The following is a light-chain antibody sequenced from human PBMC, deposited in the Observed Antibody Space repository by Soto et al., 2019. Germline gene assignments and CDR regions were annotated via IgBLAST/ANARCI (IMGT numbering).Light chain of an antibody. J-gene: IGKJ2*01. Sequence: DIQMTQSPSSLSASVGDRVTVTCRASQSIGRYLNWYQQKPGKAPRLLIYDVSSLQTGVPSRFSGDESGTDFTLTISGLRLEDFATYYCQQSFTAPRTFGQGTKLEIQ. V-gene: IGKV1-39*01. CDR3: QQSFTAPRT. CDR2: DVS. CDR1: QSIGRY.